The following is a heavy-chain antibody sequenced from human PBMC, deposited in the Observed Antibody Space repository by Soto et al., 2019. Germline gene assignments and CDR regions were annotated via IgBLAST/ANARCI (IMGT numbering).Heavy chain of an antibody. J-gene: IGHJ6*02. CDR1: GGTFSSYT. Sequence: ASVKVSCKASGGTFSSYTISWVRQAPGQGLEWMGRIIPILGIANYAQKFQGRVTITADKSTSTAYMGLSSLRSEDTAVYYCARDTRADGYYYYGMDVWGQGTTVTV. CDR2: IIPILGIA. CDR3: ARDTRADGYYYYGMDV. V-gene: IGHV1-69*04.